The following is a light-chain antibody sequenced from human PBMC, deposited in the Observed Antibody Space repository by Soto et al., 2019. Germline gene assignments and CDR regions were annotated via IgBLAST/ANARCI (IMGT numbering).Light chain of an antibody. CDR3: ISYTGSSASYV. CDR2: EGS. J-gene: IGLJ1*01. Sequence: QSALTQPASVSGSPGQSITISCTGTSSDVGNYNLVSWYQQHPGKAPKLIIYEGSKRPSGVASRFSGSKSGNTASLTISGLQAEDEADYYCISYTGSSASYVFGTGTKLTVL. CDR1: SSDVGNYNL. V-gene: IGLV2-14*02.